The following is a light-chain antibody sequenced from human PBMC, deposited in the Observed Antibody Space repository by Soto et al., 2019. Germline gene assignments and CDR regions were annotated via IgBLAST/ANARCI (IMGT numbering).Light chain of an antibody. Sequence: QSALTQPPSASGSPGQSVTISCTGTSSDVGGWNYVSWYHQYPGKAPKLLIYQVTKRPSGVSNRFSGSKSGNTASLTISGLQAEDEADYYCCSYTSSTTPLFGGGTKLTVL. V-gene: IGLV2-14*01. CDR2: QVT. J-gene: IGLJ2*01. CDR1: SSDVGGWNY. CDR3: CSYTSSTTPL.